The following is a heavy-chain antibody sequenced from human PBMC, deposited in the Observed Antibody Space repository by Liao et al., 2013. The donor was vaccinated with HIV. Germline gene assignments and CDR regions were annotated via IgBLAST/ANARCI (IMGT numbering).Heavy chain of an antibody. J-gene: IGHJ1*01. Sequence: QLQLQESGAGLVKPSQTLSLTCAVSGGSISSGGYSWSWIRQPAGKGLEWIGRIYTTGGTNYNPSLKSRITISVDTPKNQFSLKLNSVTAADTAVYYCASERAAAVAEYVQHWGQGTLVTVSS. V-gene: IGHV4-61*02. CDR1: GGSISSGGYS. CDR3: ASERAAAVAEYVQH. CDR2: IYTTGGT. D-gene: IGHD6-13*01.